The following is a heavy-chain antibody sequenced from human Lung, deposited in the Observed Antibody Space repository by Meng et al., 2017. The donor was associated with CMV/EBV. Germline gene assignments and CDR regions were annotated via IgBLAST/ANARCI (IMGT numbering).Heavy chain of an antibody. Sequence: GGSLRLXCAASGFTFSSYSMNWVRQAPGKGLEWVSSISSSSSYIYYADSVKGRFTISRDNAKNSLYLQMNSLRAEDTAVYYCARWERTAMDPYYYYGMDVWXQGTXVTVSS. CDR3: ARWERTAMDPYYYYGMDV. J-gene: IGHJ6*02. D-gene: IGHD5-18*01. CDR1: GFTFSSYS. CDR2: ISSSSSYI. V-gene: IGHV3-21*01.